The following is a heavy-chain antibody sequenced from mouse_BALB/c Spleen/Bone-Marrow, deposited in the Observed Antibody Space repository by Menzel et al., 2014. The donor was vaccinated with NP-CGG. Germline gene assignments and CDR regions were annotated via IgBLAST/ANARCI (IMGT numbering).Heavy chain of an antibody. Sequence: QLQQSGAELVKPGAPVKLSCKASGYTFTSYWMNWVKQRPGRGLEWIGRIDPSDSETHYNQKFKDKATLTVDKSSSTAYIQLSSLTSEDSAVYYCARDGVITSYYAMDYWGQGTSVTVSS. D-gene: IGHD2-4*01. CDR2: IDPSDSET. V-gene: IGHV1-69*02. J-gene: IGHJ4*01. CDR1: GYTFTSYW. CDR3: ARDGVITSYYAMDY.